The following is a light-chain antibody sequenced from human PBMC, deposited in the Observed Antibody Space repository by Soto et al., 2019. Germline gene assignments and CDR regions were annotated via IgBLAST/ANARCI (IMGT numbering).Light chain of an antibody. CDR1: QSLVYRDGNTY. CDR2: KVS. V-gene: IGKV2-30*01. J-gene: IGKJ2*03. Sequence: VVLTQSPLSLPVTLGQPASISCRSSQSLVYRDGNTYLNWFQQRPGQSPRRLIYKVSDRDSGVPDRFSSSGSGTDFTLKISRVEADDVGVYYCMQGTHWPPYSFGQWTKLEIK. CDR3: MQGTHWPPYS.